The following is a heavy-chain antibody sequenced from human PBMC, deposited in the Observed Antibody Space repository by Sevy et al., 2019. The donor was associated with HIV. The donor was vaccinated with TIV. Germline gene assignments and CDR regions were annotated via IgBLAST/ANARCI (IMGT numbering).Heavy chain of an antibody. D-gene: IGHD1-26*01. J-gene: IGHJ4*02. CDR2: VSGSSKYI. Sequence: GGSLRLSCAASGFTFINYNMNWVRQAPGKGLEWVASVSGSSKYIYYAESLKGRFIISRDNAKDTLYLQMNSLRADDSAVYYCARGPPDGSYDYFDYWGQGTLVTVSS. CDR3: ARGPPDGSYDYFDY. CDR1: GFTFINYN. V-gene: IGHV3-21*06.